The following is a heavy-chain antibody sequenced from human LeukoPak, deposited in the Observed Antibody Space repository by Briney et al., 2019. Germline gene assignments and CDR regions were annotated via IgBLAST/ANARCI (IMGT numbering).Heavy chain of an antibody. CDR2: IYPGDSDT. J-gene: IGHJ3*02. Sequence: GESLKISCKGSGYSFTSYWIGWVRQMPGKGLEWMGIIYPGDSDTRYSPSFQGQVTISADKAISTAYLQWSSLKASATAMYYCASPIQYCSSASCYSLDAFDIWGQGTMVTVSS. D-gene: IGHD2-2*01. V-gene: IGHV5-51*01. CDR3: ASPIQYCSSASCYSLDAFDI. CDR1: GYSFTSYW.